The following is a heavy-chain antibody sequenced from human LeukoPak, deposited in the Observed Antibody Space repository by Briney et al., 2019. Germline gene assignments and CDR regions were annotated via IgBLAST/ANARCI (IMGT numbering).Heavy chain of an antibody. Sequence: GALRLSCAASGFPFSSYAMSWVRQAPGKGLEWVSAISGSGGSTYYADSVKGRFTISRDNSKNTLYLQMNSLRAEDTAVYYCAKDPAAGEVNWFDPWGQGTLVTVSS. CDR3: AKDPAAGEVNWFDP. CDR1: GFPFSSYA. CDR2: ISGSGGST. J-gene: IGHJ5*02. V-gene: IGHV3-23*01. D-gene: IGHD6-13*01.